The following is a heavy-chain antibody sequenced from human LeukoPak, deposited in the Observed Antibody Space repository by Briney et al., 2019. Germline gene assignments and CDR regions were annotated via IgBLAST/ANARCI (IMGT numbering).Heavy chain of an antibody. D-gene: IGHD1-26*01. CDR3: AKDQEWEPLTGAFDI. V-gene: IGHV3-7*03. CDR1: GFTFSSYW. Sequence: HPGGSLRLSCAASGFTFSSYWMSWVRKAPGKGLEWGANIKQDGSEKYYVDSVRGRFTISRDNAKNSLYLQMNSPRAEDTALYYCAKDQEWEPLTGAFDIWGQGTMVTVSS. CDR2: IKQDGSEK. J-gene: IGHJ3*02.